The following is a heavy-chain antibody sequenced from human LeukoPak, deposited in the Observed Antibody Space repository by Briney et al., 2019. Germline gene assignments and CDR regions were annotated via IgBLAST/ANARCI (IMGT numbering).Heavy chain of an antibody. Sequence: PGGSLRLSCEASGFIFTDYWMTWASQAPGKGLEWVANTNKDGSEKWYVDSVKGRFTISRDNAKNSLYLQMNSLKAGDTALYYCVRDGNDGLNDWEYWGQGALVTVSS. CDR3: VRDGNDGLNDWEY. J-gene: IGHJ1*01. CDR1: GFIFTDYW. CDR2: TNKDGSEK. V-gene: IGHV3-7*03. D-gene: IGHD1-1*01.